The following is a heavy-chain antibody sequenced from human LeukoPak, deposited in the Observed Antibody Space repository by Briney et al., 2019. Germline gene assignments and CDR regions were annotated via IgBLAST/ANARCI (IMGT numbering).Heavy chain of an antibody. CDR2: INPNSGGT. CDR1: GYTFTGYY. J-gene: IGHJ3*02. Sequence: ASVKVSCKASGYTFTGYYMHWVRQAPGQGLEWMGWINPNSGGTNYAQKFQGRVTMTRDTSISTAYMELSRLISDDTAVYYCARDAQQWLATQGAFDIWGQGTMVTVSS. V-gene: IGHV1-2*02. CDR3: ARDAQQWLATQGAFDI. D-gene: IGHD6-19*01.